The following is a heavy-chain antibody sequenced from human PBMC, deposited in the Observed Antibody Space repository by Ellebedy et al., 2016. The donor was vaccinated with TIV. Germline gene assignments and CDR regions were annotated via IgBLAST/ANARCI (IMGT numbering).Heavy chain of an antibody. Sequence: PGGSLRLSCAISRFNFSTYDMSRVRQAPGKGLEWVSVISSSGRYIYYGDSVKGRFTISRDSARESLSLHMNSLRAEDTAIYYCARGGPNPSGRSWAFDYWGQGTLVTVSS. J-gene: IGHJ4*02. V-gene: IGHV3-21*01. CDR2: ISSSGRYI. D-gene: IGHD6-13*01. CDR1: RFNFSTYD. CDR3: ARGGPNPSGRSWAFDY.